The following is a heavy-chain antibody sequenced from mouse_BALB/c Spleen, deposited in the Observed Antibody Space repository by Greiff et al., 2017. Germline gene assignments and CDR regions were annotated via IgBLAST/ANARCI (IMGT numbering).Heavy chain of an antibody. Sequence: VQLQQSGAELVKPGASVKLSCKASGYTFTGYWMHWVKQRPGQGLEWIGEINPSNGRTNYNEKFKSKATLTVDKSSSTAYMQLSSLTSEDSAVYYCARGGFTTALFDYWGQGTTLTVSS. CDR3: ARGGFTTALFDY. CDR1: GYTFTGYW. V-gene: IGHV1S81*02. D-gene: IGHD1-2*01. CDR2: INPSNGRT. J-gene: IGHJ2*01.